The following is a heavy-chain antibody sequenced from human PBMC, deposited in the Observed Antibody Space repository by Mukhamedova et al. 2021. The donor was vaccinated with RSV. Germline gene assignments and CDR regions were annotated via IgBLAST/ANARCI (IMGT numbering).Heavy chain of an antibody. Sequence: MGSKAYGGTTEYAASVKGRFTISRDDSKSIAYLQMNSLKTEDTAVYYCTRPAKLGYCSSTSCYGLYYYGMDVWGQGTTVTVSS. D-gene: IGHD2-2*01. CDR3: TRPAKLGYCSSTSCYGLYYYGMDV. V-gene: IGHV3-49*02. CDR2: MGSKAYGGTT. J-gene: IGHJ6*02.